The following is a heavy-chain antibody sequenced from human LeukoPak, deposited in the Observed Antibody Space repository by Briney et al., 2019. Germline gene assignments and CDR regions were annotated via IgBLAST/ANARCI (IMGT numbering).Heavy chain of an antibody. V-gene: IGHV1-8*02. Sequence: GASVKVSCKASGYTFTSFDINWVRRAPGQGLEWMGWMNPNSGSTGHAQKFQGRVTMTRSTSISTAYMELSSLTSADTAVYFCARSRGVLGGGFDSFDVWGQGTMVTVSS. J-gene: IGHJ3*01. CDR1: GYTFTSFD. CDR2: MNPNSGST. D-gene: IGHD3-16*01. CDR3: ARSRGVLGGGFDSFDV.